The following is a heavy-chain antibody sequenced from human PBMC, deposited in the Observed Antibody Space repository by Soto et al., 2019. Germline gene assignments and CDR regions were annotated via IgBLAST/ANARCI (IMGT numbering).Heavy chain of an antibody. CDR1: GGSISSGGYS. J-gene: IGHJ1*01. V-gene: IGHV4-30-2*01. CDR2: IYHSGST. D-gene: IGHD4-17*01. CDR3: ARAHGDYVSYFQH. Sequence: SETLSLTCAVSGGSISSGGYSWSWIRQPPGKGLEWIGYIYHSGSTYYNPSLKSRVTISVDRSKNQFSLKLSSVTAADTAVYYCARAHGDYVSYFQHWGQGTLVTVSS.